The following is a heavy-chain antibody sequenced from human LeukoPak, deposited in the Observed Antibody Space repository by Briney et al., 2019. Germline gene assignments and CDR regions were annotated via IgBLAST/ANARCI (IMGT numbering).Heavy chain of an antibody. CDR2: IYTSGST. D-gene: IGHD1-26*01. V-gene: IGHV4-4*07. J-gene: IGHJ3*02. CDR1: GGSISSYY. CDR3: ASEPLRGGATFLYDAFDI. Sequence: SETLSLTCTVSGGSISSYYWSWIRQPAGKGLEWIGRIYTSGSTNYNPSLKSRVTMSVDTSKNQFSLKLSSVTAADTAVYYCASEPLRGGATFLYDAFDIWGQGTMVTVSS.